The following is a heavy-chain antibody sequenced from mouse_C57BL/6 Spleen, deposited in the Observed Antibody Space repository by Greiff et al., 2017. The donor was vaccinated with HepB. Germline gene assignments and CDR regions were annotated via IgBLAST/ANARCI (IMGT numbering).Heavy chain of an antibody. D-gene: IGHD6-5*01. CDR3: ARQSYDYDAMDY. CDR1: GFTFSSYG. Sequence: EVMLVESGGDLVKPGGSLKLSCAASGFTFSSYGMSWVRQTPDKRLEWVATISSGGSYTYYPDSVKGRFTISRDNAKNTLYLQMSSLKSEDTAMYYCARQSYDYDAMDYWGQGTSVTVSS. J-gene: IGHJ4*01. CDR2: ISSGGSYT. V-gene: IGHV5-6*01.